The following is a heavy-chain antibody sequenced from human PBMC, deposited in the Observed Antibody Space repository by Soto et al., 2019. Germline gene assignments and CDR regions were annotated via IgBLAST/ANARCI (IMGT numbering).Heavy chain of an antibody. V-gene: IGHV3-7*05. J-gene: IGHJ4*02. CDR1: GFTFSSYW. CDR3: AKVKSLAGQE. CDR2: IKQDGSDK. Sequence: EGQLVESGGGLVQPGGSLRLSFAASGFTFSSYWMSWVCQAPGKGLEWVANIKQDGSDKYYVDSVQGRFTISRDNAKNSLYLQMNSLTAEATAIYYCAKVKSLAGQEWGRGTLVTVSS. D-gene: IGHD6-6*01.